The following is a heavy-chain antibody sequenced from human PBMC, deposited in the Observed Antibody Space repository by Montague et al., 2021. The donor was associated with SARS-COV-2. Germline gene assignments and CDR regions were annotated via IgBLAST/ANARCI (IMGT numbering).Heavy chain of an antibody. J-gene: IGHJ4*02. CDR1: GFTFSSYE. V-gene: IGHV3-48*03. Sequence: SLRLSCAASGFTFSSYEMNWVRQDPGKGLEWVSYISSSGSTIYYADSVKGRFTISRDNAKNSLYLQMNSLRAEDTAVYYCARESGNDFWSGYYTGDFDYWGQGTLVTVSS. D-gene: IGHD3-3*01. CDR2: ISSSGSTI. CDR3: ARESGNDFWSGYYTGDFDY.